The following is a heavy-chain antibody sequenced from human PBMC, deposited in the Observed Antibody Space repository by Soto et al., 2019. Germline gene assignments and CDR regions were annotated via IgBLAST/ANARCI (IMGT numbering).Heavy chain of an antibody. V-gene: IGHV5-51*01. Sequence: PGESLKISCKGSGYSFTSYWIGWVRQMPGKGLEWMGIIYPGDSDTRYSPSFQGQVTISADKSISTAYLQWSSLKASDTAMYYCARSDCSSTSCSWPYMXVWGKGTTVTVSS. CDR2: IYPGDSDT. J-gene: IGHJ6*03. CDR1: GYSFTSYW. D-gene: IGHD2-2*01. CDR3: ARSDCSSTSCSWPYMXV.